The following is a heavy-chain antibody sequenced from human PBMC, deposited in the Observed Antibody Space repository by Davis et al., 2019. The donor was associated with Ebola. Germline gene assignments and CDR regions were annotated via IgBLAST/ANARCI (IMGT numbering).Heavy chain of an antibody. CDR2: IDWDDDK. CDR3: ARIRVTMVRGAPYYYYGMDV. V-gene: IGHV2-70*11. D-gene: IGHD3-10*01. Sequence: SGPTLVKPTQTLTLICTFSGFSLSTSGMCVSWIRQPPGKALEWLARIDWDDDKYYSTSLKTRLTISKDTSKNQVVLTMTNMDPVDTATYYCARIRVTMVRGAPYYYYGMDVWGQGTTVTVSS. J-gene: IGHJ6*02. CDR1: GFSLSTSGMC.